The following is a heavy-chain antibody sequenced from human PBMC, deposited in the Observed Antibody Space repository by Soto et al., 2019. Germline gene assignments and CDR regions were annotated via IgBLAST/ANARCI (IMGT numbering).Heavy chain of an antibody. Sequence: EVQMLESGGTLVQPGGSLRLSCAASGFTFGTYAMSWVRQAPGKGLEWVSGISASGGTTYYADSVKGRFTISRDNSKHTLDLPLNRLRAEDTALYYCGKDPSGDYVGAFDIWGQGTMVTVSS. CDR1: GFTFGTYA. CDR2: ISASGGTT. D-gene: IGHD2-21*02. CDR3: GKDPSGDYVGAFDI. V-gene: IGHV3-23*01. J-gene: IGHJ3*02.